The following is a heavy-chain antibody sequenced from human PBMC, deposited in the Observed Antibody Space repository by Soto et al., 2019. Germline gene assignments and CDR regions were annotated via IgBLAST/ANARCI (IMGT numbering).Heavy chain of an antibody. CDR3: ARSCSSGYYLDC. CDR2: ISAHNGNT. Sequence: QVKLVQSGAEVKEPGASVKVSCTASGYTFTSYGHNWVRQTPGQGLKSRGWISAHNGNTNYAQKFQARGPMTTDTSTSTAYMELRSLRSDDTAVYYWARSCSSGYYLDCWGQGTLVTVSA. CDR1: GYTFTSYG. D-gene: IGHD3-22*01. V-gene: IGHV1-18*01. J-gene: IGHJ4*02.